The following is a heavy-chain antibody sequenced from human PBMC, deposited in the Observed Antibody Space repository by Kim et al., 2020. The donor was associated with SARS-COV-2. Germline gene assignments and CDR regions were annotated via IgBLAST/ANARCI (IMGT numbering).Heavy chain of an antibody. Sequence: ASVKVSCKASGDTFTHYAINWVRQAPGQGLDFMGWIHPNTGKPTYAQGFIGRFVFSLDTSVSTTYLQINSLKAEDTAVYYCARDRLRVADAYDIWRQGTM. CDR3: ARDRLRVADAYDI. J-gene: IGHJ3*02. CDR2: IHPNTGKP. V-gene: IGHV7-4-1*02. D-gene: IGHD3-3*01. CDR1: GDTFTHYA.